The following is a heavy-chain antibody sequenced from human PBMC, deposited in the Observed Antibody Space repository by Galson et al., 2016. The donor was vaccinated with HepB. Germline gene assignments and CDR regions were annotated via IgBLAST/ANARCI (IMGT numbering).Heavy chain of an antibody. J-gene: IGHJ4*02. Sequence: TLSLTCVVSGDSIISNNWWTWVRQPPGRGLEWIGHTYNSEIISNNPSLKGRVSISLDTSKNQVSLRLNSVTSADTAVYFCARGYSGSWYGGRFLNYWGQGTLVTVSS. CDR2: TYNSEII. CDR1: GDSIISNNW. CDR3: ARGYSGSWYGGRFLNY. D-gene: IGHD6-13*01. V-gene: IGHV4/OR15-8*01.